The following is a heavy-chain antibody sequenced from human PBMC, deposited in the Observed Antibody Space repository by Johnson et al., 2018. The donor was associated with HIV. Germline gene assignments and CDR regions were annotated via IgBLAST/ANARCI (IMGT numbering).Heavy chain of an antibody. CDR2: TTPSGGGT. D-gene: IGHD2/OR15-2a*01. V-gene: IGHV3-23*04. CDR1: GFTFSSYA. J-gene: IGHJ3*02. Sequence: VQLVESGGGLVQPGGSLRLSCAASGFTFSSYAMSWVRQAPGKGLEWVSATTPSGGGTYYADSVKGRFTISRDNSKNTLFLQMNSLRAEDTAVYFCAKAFSTFHDAFDIWGQGTTVIVSS. CDR3: AKAFSTFHDAFDI.